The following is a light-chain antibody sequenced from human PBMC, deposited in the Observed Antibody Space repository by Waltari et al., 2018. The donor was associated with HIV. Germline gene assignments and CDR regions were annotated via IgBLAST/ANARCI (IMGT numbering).Light chain of an antibody. CDR3: QTWDTGPWV. V-gene: IGLV4-69*01. CDR2: LNNDGSH. CDR1: SGHSTYA. J-gene: IGLJ3*02. Sequence: QLILTQSPSASASLGASVKLTCTLSSGHSTYAIAWLQHQPEKGPRFLMKLNNDGSHTRGDGSPDRFSGSSSGAERYLTISSLQSEDEADYYCQTWDTGPWVFGGGTKLTVL.